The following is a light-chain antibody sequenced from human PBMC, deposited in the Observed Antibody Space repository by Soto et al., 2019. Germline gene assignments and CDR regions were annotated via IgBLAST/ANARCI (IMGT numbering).Light chain of an antibody. CDR1: QTVTRSY. Sequence: EMVLTQSPGTLSLSPGERASLSCXGSQTVTRSYLAWYQHKPGQAPRLLIAGISRRAPGISDRFSGDGSGTDFTLTSSRLEPEDYAVYYCHQYDGSPITFGQGTRLEIK. J-gene: IGKJ5*01. CDR2: GIS. V-gene: IGKV3-20*01. CDR3: HQYDGSPIT.